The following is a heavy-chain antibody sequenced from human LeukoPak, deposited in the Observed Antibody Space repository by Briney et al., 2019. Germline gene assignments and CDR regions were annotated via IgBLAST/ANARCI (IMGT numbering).Heavy chain of an antibody. CDR3: ARARGYGSGNFDY. V-gene: IGHV3-30*02. CDR1: GFTFNNYG. Sequence: GGSLRLSCAASGFTFNNYGMHWVRQAPGKGLEWVAFIRYNGNSQYYADSVKGRFTISRDNSKNTLYLQMNSLRAEDTAVYYCARARGYGSGNFDYWGQGTLVTVSS. CDR2: IRYNGNSQ. J-gene: IGHJ4*02. D-gene: IGHD3-10*01.